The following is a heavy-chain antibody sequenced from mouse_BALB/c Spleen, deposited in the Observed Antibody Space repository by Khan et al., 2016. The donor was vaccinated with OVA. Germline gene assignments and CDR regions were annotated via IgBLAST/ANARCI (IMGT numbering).Heavy chain of an antibody. V-gene: IGHV2-2*02. Sequence: QVQLKESGPGLVQPSQSLSITCTVSGFSLTSYGVHWVRQSPGKGLEWLGVIWSGGSTDYNAAFISRLSISKDNSKSQVFFKMNSLQANDTAIYYCARKGPIYYDAMDYWGQGTSVTVSS. D-gene: IGHD2-1*01. CDR3: ARKGPIYYDAMDY. CDR2: IWSGGST. CDR1: GFSLTSYG. J-gene: IGHJ4*01.